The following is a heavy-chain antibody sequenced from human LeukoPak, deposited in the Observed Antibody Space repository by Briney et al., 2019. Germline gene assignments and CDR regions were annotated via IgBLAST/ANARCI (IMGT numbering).Heavy chain of an antibody. CDR3: ARVLTFMVRGVMSY. CDR1: GYTFTGYY. J-gene: IGHJ4*02. V-gene: IGHV1-2*02. Sequence: ASVKVSCKASGYTFTGYYMHWVRQAPGQGLEWMGWINPNSGGTNYAQKFQGRVTMTRDTSTSTVYMELSSLRSEDTAVYYCARVLTFMVRGVMSYWGQGTLVTVSS. D-gene: IGHD3-10*01. CDR2: INPNSGGT.